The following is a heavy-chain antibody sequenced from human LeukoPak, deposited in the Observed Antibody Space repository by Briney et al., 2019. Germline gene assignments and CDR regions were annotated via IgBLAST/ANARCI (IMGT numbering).Heavy chain of an antibody. CDR2: IIPILGIA. Sequence: SVKVSCKASGGTFSSYATSWVRQAPGQGLEWMGRIIPILGIANYAQKFQGRVTITADKSTSTAYMELSSLRSEDTAVYYCAKDPQISRIAVAGTWAFDIWGQGTMVTVSS. D-gene: IGHD6-19*01. J-gene: IGHJ3*02. V-gene: IGHV1-69*04. CDR3: AKDPQISRIAVAGTWAFDI. CDR1: GGTFSSYA.